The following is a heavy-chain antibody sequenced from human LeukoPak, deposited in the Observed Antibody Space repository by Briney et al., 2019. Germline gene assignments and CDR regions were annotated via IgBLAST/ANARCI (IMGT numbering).Heavy chain of an antibody. CDR1: GFTFSGFS. J-gene: IGHJ4*02. CDR2: IKQDGSER. Sequence: GGSLRLSCAASGFTFSGFSMSWVRQSPTKGLEWVANIKQDGSERYYVDSVKGRFTISRDNAKNSLSLQMNNLRVEDTAVYYCARTMVRGVSYYFDYWGQGTLVTVSS. CDR3: ARTMVRGVSYYFDY. D-gene: IGHD3-10*01. V-gene: IGHV3-7*03.